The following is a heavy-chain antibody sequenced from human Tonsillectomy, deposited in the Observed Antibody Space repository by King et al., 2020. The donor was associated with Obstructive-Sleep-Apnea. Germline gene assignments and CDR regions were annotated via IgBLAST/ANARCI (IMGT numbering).Heavy chain of an antibody. V-gene: IGHV3-48*04. CDR2: ISSSSTTI. CDR1: GFTFSSYS. Sequence: VQLVESGGGLLQPGGSLRLSCAASGFTFSSYSMNWVRQAPGKGLEWVSYISSSSTTIYYADSVKGRFTISRDNAKNSLYLQMNSLRAEDTAVFYYARDRRGYTYGEYYFDYWGQGTLVTVSS. CDR3: ARDRRGYTYGEYYFDY. D-gene: IGHD5-18*01. J-gene: IGHJ4*02.